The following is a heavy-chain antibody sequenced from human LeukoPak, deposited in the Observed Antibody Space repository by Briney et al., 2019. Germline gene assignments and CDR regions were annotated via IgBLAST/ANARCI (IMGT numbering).Heavy chain of an antibody. Sequence: GGSLRLSCAASGFTFSSYAMSWVRQAPGKGLEWVSAISGSGGSTYYADSVKGRFTISRDNAKNSLYLQMNSLRAEDTAVYYCAREISSWYRTEGRFDPWGQGTLVTVSS. D-gene: IGHD6-13*01. V-gene: IGHV3-23*01. J-gene: IGHJ5*02. CDR2: ISGSGGST. CDR1: GFTFSSYA. CDR3: AREISSWYRTEGRFDP.